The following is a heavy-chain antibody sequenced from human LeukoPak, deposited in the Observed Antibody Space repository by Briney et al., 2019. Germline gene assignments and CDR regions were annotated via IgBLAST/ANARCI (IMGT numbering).Heavy chain of an antibody. Sequence: GGSLRLSCAASGFTFSAYAMTWVRRAPGKGPDWVSSISAGGGNTYYADSVKGRFTISRDNSKNTVYLQMNSLRDEDTALYYCAKKLAGQYQLPLFPFDYWGQGTLVTVSS. D-gene: IGHD2-2*01. CDR3: AKKLAGQYQLPLFPFDY. CDR2: ISAGGGNT. V-gene: IGHV3-23*01. J-gene: IGHJ4*02. CDR1: GFTFSAYA.